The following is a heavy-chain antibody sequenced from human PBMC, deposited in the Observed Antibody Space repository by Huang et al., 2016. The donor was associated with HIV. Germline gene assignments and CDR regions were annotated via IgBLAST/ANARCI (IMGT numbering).Heavy chain of an antibody. CDR3: AKEVELWYSEGYFDY. CDR2: ISYDGSNK. J-gene: IGHJ4*02. V-gene: IGHV3-30*18. Sequence: QAPGKGLEWVAVISYDGSNKYYADSVKGRFTISRDNSKNTLYLQMNSLRAEDTAGYYCAKEVELWYSEGYFDYWGQGTLVTVSS. D-gene: IGHD1-26*01.